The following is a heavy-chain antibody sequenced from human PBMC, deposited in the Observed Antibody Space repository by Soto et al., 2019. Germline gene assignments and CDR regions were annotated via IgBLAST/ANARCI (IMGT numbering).Heavy chain of an antibody. Sequence: EVQLLESGGGLVQPGGSLRLSCAASGFTFSTYAMNWVRQAPGKGLEWVSLIISSGGSTYYADSVKGRFTISRDNSKNTLYLQLKSLRADDAAVYLCAKAEGSSYGTEYSQHWGQGTLVTVSS. CDR2: IISSGGST. CDR3: AKAEGSSYGTEYSQH. CDR1: GFTFSTYA. D-gene: IGHD6-13*01. V-gene: IGHV3-23*01. J-gene: IGHJ1*01.